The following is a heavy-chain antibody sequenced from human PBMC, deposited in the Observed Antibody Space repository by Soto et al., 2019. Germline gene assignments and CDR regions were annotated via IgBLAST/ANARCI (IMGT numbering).Heavy chain of an antibody. J-gene: IGHJ5*02. V-gene: IGHV1-69*05. CDR2: IIPAVGTA. D-gene: IGHD3-3*01. CDR3: ARDKDFWSGFWGSCLDP. CDR1: GGIFSSYA. Sequence: SVKVSCKVSGGIFSSYAISWVRQAPGQGLEWMGRIIPAVGTANYAQRFQGRVTITTDESTSTAFMELSSLRSDDTAVYYCARDKDFWSGFWGSCLDPWGQGTLVTVSS.